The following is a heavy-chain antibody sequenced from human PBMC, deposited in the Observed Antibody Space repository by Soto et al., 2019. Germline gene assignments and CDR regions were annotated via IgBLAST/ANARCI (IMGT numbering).Heavy chain of an antibody. CDR1: GYTFSGYS. CDR3: ARDVFCGAAPVCPDMGV. CDR2: ISGYNGNT. Sequence: VKVSCKASGYTFSGYSITWVRQAPGQGLEWMGRISGYNGNTNYARTLRGRLTLTTDTSTSTAYMELRSLTSDDTAVYYCARDVFCGAAPVCPDMGVWREGTRATV. V-gene: IGHV1-18*04. D-gene: IGHD1-20*01. J-gene: IGHJ6*01.